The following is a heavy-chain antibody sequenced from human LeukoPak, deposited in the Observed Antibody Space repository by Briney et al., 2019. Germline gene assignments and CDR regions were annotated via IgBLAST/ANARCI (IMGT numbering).Heavy chain of an antibody. J-gene: IGHJ5*02. CDR2: ISGSGGST. CDR3: AKDRPGYGYGGAWFDP. V-gene: IGHV3-23*01. D-gene: IGHD5-18*01. Sequence: GGSLRLSCAASGFTFSSYALSWVRQAPGKGPEWVPAISGSGGSTYYADSVKGRFTISRDNSKNTLYMQMNSLRAEDTAVYFCAKDRPGYGYGGAWFDPWGEGTLVTVSS. CDR1: GFTFSSYA.